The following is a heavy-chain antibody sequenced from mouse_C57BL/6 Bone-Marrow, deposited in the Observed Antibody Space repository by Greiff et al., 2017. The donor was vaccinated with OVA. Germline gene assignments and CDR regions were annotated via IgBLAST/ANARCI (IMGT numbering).Heavy chain of an antibody. CDR2: IYPGGGYT. Sequence: QVQLKESGAELVRPGTSVKMSCKASGYTFTNYWIGWAKQRPGHGLEWIGDIYPGGGYTNYNEKFKGKATLTADKSSSTAYMQFSSLTSEDSAIYYCAREGLSRYFDYWGQGTTLTVSS. V-gene: IGHV1-63*01. CDR3: AREGLSRYFDY. J-gene: IGHJ2*01. CDR1: GYTFTNYW. D-gene: IGHD1-1*01.